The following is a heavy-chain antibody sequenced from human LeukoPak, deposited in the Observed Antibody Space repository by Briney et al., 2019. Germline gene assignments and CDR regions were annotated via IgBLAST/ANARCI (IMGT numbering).Heavy chain of an antibody. V-gene: IGHV3-21*01. CDR2: ISSSGTYI. D-gene: IGHD1-26*01. CDR3: ARDPYSGNYGNYYYYYMDV. Sequence: PGGSLRLSCAASGFTFSTYTMNWVRQAPGKGLDWVSSISSSGTYIYYADSLKGRFTISRDNAKNSLYLQMNSLSAEDTAVYYCARDPYSGNYGNYYYYYMDVWGKGTTVTISS. CDR1: GFTFSTYT. J-gene: IGHJ6*03.